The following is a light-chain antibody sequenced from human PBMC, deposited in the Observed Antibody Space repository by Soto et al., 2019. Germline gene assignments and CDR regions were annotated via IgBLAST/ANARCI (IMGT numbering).Light chain of an antibody. CDR2: GAS. Sequence: EIVLTQSPGTLSLSPGERATLSCRASQSVSSSYLAWYQQKPGQAPRLLIYGASTRATGIPARFSGSGSGTEFTLTISSLQSEDFAVYYCQQYNNWLITFGQGTRLEI. CDR3: QQYNNWLIT. V-gene: IGKV3-15*01. J-gene: IGKJ5*01. CDR1: QSVSSSY.